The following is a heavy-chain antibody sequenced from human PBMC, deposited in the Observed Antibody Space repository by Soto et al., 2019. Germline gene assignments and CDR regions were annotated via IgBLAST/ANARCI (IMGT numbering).Heavy chain of an antibody. CDR2: ISSSGSTI. Sequence: PGGSLRLSCAASGFTFSSYEMNWVRQAPGKGLEWVSYISSSGSTIYYADSVKGRFTISRDNAKDSLYLQMNSLRAEDTAVDYCARENQYCSGGSCTAGWLQLPFYFDYWGQGTLVTVSS. J-gene: IGHJ4*02. CDR1: GFTFSSYE. V-gene: IGHV3-48*03. CDR3: ARENQYCSGGSCTAGWLQLPFYFDY. D-gene: IGHD2-15*01.